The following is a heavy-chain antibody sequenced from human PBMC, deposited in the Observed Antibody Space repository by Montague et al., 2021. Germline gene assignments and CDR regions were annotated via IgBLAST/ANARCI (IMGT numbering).Heavy chain of an antibody. Sequence: FLSLSLSASGFPFSSYAMSWVRQAPGKGLKWVSSITSGGSTYYADSVTGLFTISRDNSKNTLYLQMNSLRAEDTAVYYCTKNQDGYDDYVDWVDTWGQGTLVTVSS. V-gene: IGHV3-23*01. CDR2: ITSGGST. CDR3: TKNQDGYDDYVDWVDT. D-gene: IGHD4-17*01. CDR1: GFPFSSYA. J-gene: IGHJ5*02.